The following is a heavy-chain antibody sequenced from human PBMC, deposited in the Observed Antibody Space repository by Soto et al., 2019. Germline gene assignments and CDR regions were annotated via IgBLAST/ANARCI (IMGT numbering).Heavy chain of an antibody. CDR2: ISAYNGNT. Sequence: ASVKVSCKASGYTFTSYGISWVRQAPGQGLEWMRWISAYNGNTNYAQKLQGRVTMTTDTSTSTAYMELRSLRSDDTAVYYCARDSSGSYSDRGHNWFDPWGQGTLVTVSS. CDR3: ARDSSGSYSDRGHNWFDP. D-gene: IGHD1-26*01. V-gene: IGHV1-18*01. J-gene: IGHJ5*02. CDR1: GYTFTSYG.